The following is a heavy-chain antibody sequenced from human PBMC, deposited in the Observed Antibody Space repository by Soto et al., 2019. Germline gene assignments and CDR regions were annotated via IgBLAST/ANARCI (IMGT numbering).Heavy chain of an antibody. CDR3: ARGGIAAAAPPVY. Sequence: QVQLQESGPGLVKPSQTLSLTCTVSGGSISSGGYYWSWIRQHPGKGLEWIGYIYYSGSTYYNPSLTSRVHISVDTSKNQFYLKLSSVTAADTAVYYCARGGIAAAAPPVYWGQGTLVTVSS. J-gene: IGHJ4*02. CDR1: GGSISSGGYY. V-gene: IGHV4-31*03. D-gene: IGHD6-13*01. CDR2: IYYSGST.